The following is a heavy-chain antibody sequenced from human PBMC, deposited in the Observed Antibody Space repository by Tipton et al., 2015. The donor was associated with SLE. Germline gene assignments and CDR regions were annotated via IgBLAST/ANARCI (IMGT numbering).Heavy chain of an antibody. CDR1: GVSISVYS. D-gene: IGHD1-1*01. CDR2: ISYSGST. Sequence: TLSLTCSVSGVSISVYSWSWIRQPPGKGLECIGSISYSGSTNYNPSLKSRVTISPDTSKNQISLRLTSVTAADTAVYYCASATETTGTTPMAFDPWGLGALVTVSS. V-gene: IGHV4-59*01. CDR3: ASATETTGTTPMAFDP. J-gene: IGHJ5*02.